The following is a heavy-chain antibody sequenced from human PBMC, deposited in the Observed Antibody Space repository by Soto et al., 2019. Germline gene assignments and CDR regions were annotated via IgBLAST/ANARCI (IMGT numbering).Heavy chain of an antibody. V-gene: IGHV3-23*01. CDR3: AKAAEMVFSREYYFDY. D-gene: IGHD3-10*01. J-gene: IGHJ4*02. CDR1: GFTFSSYA. Sequence: PGGSLRLSCAASGFTFSSYAMSWVRQAPGKGLEWVSAISGSGGSTYYADSVKGRFTISRDNSKNTLYLQMNSLRAEDTAVYYCAKAAEMVFSREYYFDYWGQGTLVTVSS. CDR2: ISGSGGST.